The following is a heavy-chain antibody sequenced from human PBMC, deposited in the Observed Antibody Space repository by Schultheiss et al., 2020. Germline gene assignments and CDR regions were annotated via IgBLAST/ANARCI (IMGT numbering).Heavy chain of an antibody. D-gene: IGHD3-9*01. CDR1: GFTFSSYG. CDR2: ISYDGSNK. J-gene: IGHJ6*02. Sequence: GGSLRLSCAASGFTFSSYGMHWVRQAPGKGLEWVAVISYDGSNKYYADSVKGRFTISRDNSKNTLYLQMNSLKTEDTAVYYCTTEGDNYYYYGMDVWGQGTMVNGYS. V-gene: IGHV3-30*03. CDR3: TTEGDNYYYYGMDV.